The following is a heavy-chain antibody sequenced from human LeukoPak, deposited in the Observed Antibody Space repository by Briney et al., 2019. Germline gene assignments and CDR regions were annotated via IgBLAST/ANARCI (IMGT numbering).Heavy chain of an antibody. Sequence: GGSLRLSCAASGFTFSSYAMSWVRQAPGKGLEWVSAISGSGGSTYYADSVKGRFTISRDNSKNTLYLQMNSLRAEDTAVYYCAKSRFRFYDFYCPLRHWGQGTLDSVSS. V-gene: IGHV3-23*01. CDR3: AKSRFRFYDFYCPLRH. J-gene: IGHJ4*02. CDR1: GFTFSSYA. CDR2: ISGSGGST. D-gene: IGHD3-3*01.